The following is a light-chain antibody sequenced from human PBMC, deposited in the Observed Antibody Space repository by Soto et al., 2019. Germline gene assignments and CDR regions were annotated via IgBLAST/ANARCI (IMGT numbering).Light chain of an antibody. Sequence: QSALTQPRSVSGSPGQSVTISCTGTSSDVGGYNYVSWYQQHPGKAPKLMIYDVSKRPSGVPDRFSGSKSCNTASLTISGLQAEDEADYYCCSYAGSYTYVFGPGTKLTVL. J-gene: IGLJ1*01. CDR2: DVS. V-gene: IGLV2-11*01. CDR1: SSDVGGYNY. CDR3: CSYAGSYTYV.